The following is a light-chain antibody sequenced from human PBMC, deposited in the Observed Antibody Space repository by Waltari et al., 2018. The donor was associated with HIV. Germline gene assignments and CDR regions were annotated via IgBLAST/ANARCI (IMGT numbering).Light chain of an antibody. V-gene: IGLV1-44*01. Sequence: QSVLTQPPSASATPGQRVTISCSGSSFNIARNTVSWYQQLPGTAPNLLIYTNGQGPSGGPARFSGSKSGTSASRAISGIQSGDEADYYCATWDDSLNGLIFGGGTKLSVL. CDR2: TNG. CDR3: ATWDDSLNGLI. J-gene: IGLJ2*01. CDR1: SFNIARNT.